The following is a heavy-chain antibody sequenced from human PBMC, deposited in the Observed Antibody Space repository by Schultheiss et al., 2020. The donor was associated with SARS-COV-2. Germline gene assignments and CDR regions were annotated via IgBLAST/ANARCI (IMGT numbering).Heavy chain of an antibody. J-gene: IGHJ4*02. CDR1: GGSISSSSYY. V-gene: IGHV4-39*07. CDR3: ARSIAAAGHRYFDY. D-gene: IGHD6-13*01. CDR2: IYHSGST. Sequence: SETLSLTCTVTGGSISSSSYYWSWIRQPPGKGLEWIGSIYHSGSTYYNPSLKSRVTISVDTSKNQFSLKLSSVTAADTAVYYCARSIAAAGHRYFDYWGQGTLVTVSS.